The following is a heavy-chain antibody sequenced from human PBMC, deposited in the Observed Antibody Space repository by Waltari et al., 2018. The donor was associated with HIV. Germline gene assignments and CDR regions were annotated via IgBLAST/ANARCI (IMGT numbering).Heavy chain of an antibody. CDR2: IKRKTDGGTT. CDR3: TTLLTSGYLYFFDN. CDR1: GYSFSDAW. V-gene: IGHV3-15*01. J-gene: IGHJ4*02. Sequence: EVQLVESGGGLVKPGGSLRLSCAASGYSFSDAWVRWVRQTPGKGLEWVGRIKRKTDGGTTDYAAPVKGRFTISRDDSKTTLYLQMNSLKTEDTAVYYCTTLLTSGYLYFFDNWGQGTLVTVSS. D-gene: IGHD3-22*01.